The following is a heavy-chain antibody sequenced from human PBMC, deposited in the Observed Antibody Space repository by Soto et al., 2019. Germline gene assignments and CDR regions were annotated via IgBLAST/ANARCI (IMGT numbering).Heavy chain of an antibody. CDR3: AKDRVAATGYDAFDI. D-gene: IGHD2-15*01. CDR1: GYSFTNHW. J-gene: IGHJ3*02. CDR2: IFPGDSDT. V-gene: IGHV5-51*01. Sequence: GESLKISCKGSGYSFTNHWIGWVRQMPGEGLEWMGIIFPGDSDTRYNPSFQGQATISADKSISTAYLQWSSLKASDTAMYYYAKDRVAATGYDAFDIWGQGTMVTVSS.